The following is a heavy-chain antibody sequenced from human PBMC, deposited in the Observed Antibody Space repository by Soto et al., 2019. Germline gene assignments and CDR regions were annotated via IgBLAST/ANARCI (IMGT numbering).Heavy chain of an antibody. CDR1: GYTFTGYY. V-gene: IGHV1-2*04. D-gene: IGHD5-12*01. CDR3: ARCMEEREMATINLYYYYGMDV. Sequence: ASVKVSCKASGYTFTGYYMHWVRQAPGQGLEWMGWINPNSGGTNYAQKFQGWVTMTRDTSISTAYMELSRLRSDDTAVYYCARCMEEREMATINLYYYYGMDVWGQGTTVTVSS. J-gene: IGHJ6*02. CDR2: INPNSGGT.